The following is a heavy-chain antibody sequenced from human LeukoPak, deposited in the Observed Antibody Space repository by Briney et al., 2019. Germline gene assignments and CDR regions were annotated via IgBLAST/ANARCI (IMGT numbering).Heavy chain of an antibody. J-gene: IGHJ5*02. CDR3: AKAQGWNYENWFDP. CDR1: GFTFSIYA. V-gene: IGHV3-23*01. D-gene: IGHD1-7*01. CDR2: ISGSGGST. Sequence: GGSLRLSCAASGFTFSIYAMSWVRQAPGKGLEWVSAISGSGGSTYYAGSVKGRFTISKDNSKNTLYLQMNSLRAEDTAVYYCAKAQGWNYENWFDPWGQGTLVTVSS.